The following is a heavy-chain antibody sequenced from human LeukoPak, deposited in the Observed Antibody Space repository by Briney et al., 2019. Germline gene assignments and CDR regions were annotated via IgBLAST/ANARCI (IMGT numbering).Heavy chain of an antibody. CDR3: ARYYYDRDYYYYYGMDV. CDR2: IYYSGST. V-gene: IGHV4-31*03. CDR1: GGSISSGGYY. Sequence: SETLSLTCTVSGGSISSGGYYWSWIRQHPGKGLEWIGYIYYSGSTYYNPSLKSRVTISVDTSKNQFPLKLSSVTAADTAVYYCARYYYDRDYYYYYGMDVWGQGTTVTVSS. D-gene: IGHD3-22*01. J-gene: IGHJ6*02.